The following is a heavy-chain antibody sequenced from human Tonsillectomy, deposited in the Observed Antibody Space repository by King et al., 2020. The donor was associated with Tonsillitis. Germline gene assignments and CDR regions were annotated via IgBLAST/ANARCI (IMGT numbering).Heavy chain of an antibody. J-gene: IGHJ4*02. Sequence: VQLQQWGAGLLKPSETLSLTCAVYGGSFNGHYWSWIRQPPGKGLEWIGEINHSGSTNYNPSLKSRVTISMDTSRNQFSLTLTSVTAADTAVYYCARGRDFFDTSAYHDWGQGTLVTVSS. CDR3: ARGRDFFDTSAYHD. CDR2: INHSGST. V-gene: IGHV4-34*01. D-gene: IGHD3-22*01. CDR1: GGSFNGHY.